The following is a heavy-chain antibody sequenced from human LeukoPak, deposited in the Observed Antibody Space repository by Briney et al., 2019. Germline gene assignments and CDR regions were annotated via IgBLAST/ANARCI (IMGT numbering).Heavy chain of an antibody. CDR1: AFTFSSYT. Sequence: PGGSLRLSCAASAFTFSSYTINWVRQVPGKGLEWVSSISSSSSYIYYADSVEGRFTISRDNAKNSLYLQMNSLRAEDTAVYYCARVSGYDWDDYYYMDVWGKGTTVTVSS. D-gene: IGHD5-12*01. J-gene: IGHJ6*03. CDR2: ISSSSSYI. V-gene: IGHV3-21*01. CDR3: ARVSGYDWDDYYYMDV.